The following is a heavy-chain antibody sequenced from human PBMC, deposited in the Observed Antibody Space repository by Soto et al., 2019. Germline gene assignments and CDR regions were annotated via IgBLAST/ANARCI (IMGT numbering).Heavy chain of an antibody. CDR1: GGSISSGGYS. J-gene: IGHJ4*02. CDR3: ARLNDYDGSGVVDY. CDR2: IYHSGST. V-gene: IGHV4-30-2*01. Sequence: QLQLQESGSGLVKPSQTLSLTCAVSGGSISSGGYSWSWIRQPPGKGLEWIGYIYHSGSTYYNPSLKSRVTISVDRSNNQFSLKLSSVTAAATAVYYCARLNDYDGSGVVDYWGQGTLVTVSS. D-gene: IGHD3-22*01.